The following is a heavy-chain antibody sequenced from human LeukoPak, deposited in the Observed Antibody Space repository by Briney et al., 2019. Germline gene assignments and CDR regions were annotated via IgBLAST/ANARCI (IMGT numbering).Heavy chain of an antibody. CDR1: GYTFNSYD. V-gene: IGHV1-8*01. J-gene: IGHJ4*02. Sequence: VASVKVSCKASGYTFNSYDINWVRQATGQGLEWVGWMNPHSGNKAYAQRFQGRVSLTRNTSISTAYMELSSLRSEDTAVYYCARLPYYYNSSDYALWGQGTLVTVSS. CDR3: ARLPYYYNSSDYAL. D-gene: IGHD3-22*01. CDR2: MNPHSGNK.